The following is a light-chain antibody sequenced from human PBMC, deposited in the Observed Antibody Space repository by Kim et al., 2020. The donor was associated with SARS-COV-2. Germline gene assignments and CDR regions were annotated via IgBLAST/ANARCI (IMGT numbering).Light chain of an antibody. V-gene: IGLV3-19*01. CDR1: SLRSYY. CDR2: GRN. J-gene: IGLJ3*02. CDR3: NSRDSTGNHWV. Sequence: LGQTVRNTCQGDSLRSYYASWYQKKPGQAPVLVIYGRNNRPSGIPDRFSGSSSGSTASLTITGAQAEDEADYYCNSRDSTGNHWVFGGGTQLTVL.